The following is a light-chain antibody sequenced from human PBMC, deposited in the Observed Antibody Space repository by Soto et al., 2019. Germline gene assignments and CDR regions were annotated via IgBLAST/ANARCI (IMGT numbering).Light chain of an antibody. J-gene: IGKJ1*01. CDR1: QSISSY. V-gene: IGKV1-39*01. CDR3: QQSYSTPGT. Sequence: DIQMTQSSSSLSASVGDRVTITCRASQSISSYLNWYQQKPGKAPKLLIYAASSLQSGVPSRFSGSGSGTDFTLTISSLQPEDFATYYCQQSYSTPGTFGQWTKVEIK. CDR2: AAS.